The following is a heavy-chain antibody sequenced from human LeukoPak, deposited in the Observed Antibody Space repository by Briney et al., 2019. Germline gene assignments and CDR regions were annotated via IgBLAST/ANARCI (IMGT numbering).Heavy chain of an antibody. CDR2: I. CDR1: GFTFSSYG. Sequence: GGSLRLSCGTSGFTFSSYGMHWVRQAPGKGLEWVSSIDSVKGRFTISRDNAKNSLYLQMNSLRAEDTAVYYCARVSILIVPYYAFDIWGQGTMVTVSS. J-gene: IGHJ3*02. CDR3: ARVSILIVPYYAFDI. D-gene: IGHD2/OR15-2a*01. V-gene: IGHV3-21*01.